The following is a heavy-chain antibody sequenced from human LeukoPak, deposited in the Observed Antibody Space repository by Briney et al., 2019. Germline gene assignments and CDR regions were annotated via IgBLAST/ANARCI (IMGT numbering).Heavy chain of an antibody. Sequence: PSETLSLTCTVSGGSISSSSYYWGWIRQPPGKGLEWIGYIYYSGSTNYNPSLKSRVTISVDTSKNQFSLKLSSVTAADTAVYYCARWVFGGFDYWGQGTLVTVSS. CDR1: GGSISSSSYY. CDR3: ARWVFGGFDY. CDR2: IYYSGST. V-gene: IGHV4-61*05. J-gene: IGHJ4*02. D-gene: IGHD2-15*01.